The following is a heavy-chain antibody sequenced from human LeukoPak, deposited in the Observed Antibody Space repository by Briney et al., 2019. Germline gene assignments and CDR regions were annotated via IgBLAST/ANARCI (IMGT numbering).Heavy chain of an antibody. CDR1: GFTFSSYA. CDR2: ISYDGSNK. J-gene: IGHJ4*02. Sequence: GGSLRLSCAAPGFTFSSYAMHWVRQAPGKGLEWVAVISYDGSNKYYADSVKGRFTISRDNSKNTLYLQMNSLRAEDTAVYYCAREAASIVLDYWGQGTLVTVSS. CDR3: AREAASIVLDY. D-gene: IGHD2-15*01. V-gene: IGHV3-30-3*01.